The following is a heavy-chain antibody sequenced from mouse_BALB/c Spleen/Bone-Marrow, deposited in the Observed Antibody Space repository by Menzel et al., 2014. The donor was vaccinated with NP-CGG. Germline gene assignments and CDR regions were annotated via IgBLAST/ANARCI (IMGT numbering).Heavy chain of an antibody. V-gene: IGHV4-1*02. D-gene: IGHD1-1*01. CDR3: ARLGSYCSSDY. J-gene: IGHJ2*01. CDR1: GFDFSRYW. CDR2: INPDSSTI. Sequence: EVKVVESGGGLVQPGGSLKLSCAASGFDFSRYWMSWVRQAPGKGLEWIGEINPDSSTINYTPSLKDKFIISRDNANNPLSLQMTKVRSEYRACYYFARLGSYCSSDYWGQGPPRTVSS.